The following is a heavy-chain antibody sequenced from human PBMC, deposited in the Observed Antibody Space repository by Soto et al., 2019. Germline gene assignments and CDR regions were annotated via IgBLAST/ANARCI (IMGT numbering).Heavy chain of an antibody. CDR1: GFTFSNYW. V-gene: IGHV3-74*02. D-gene: IGHD2-15*01. J-gene: IGHJ6*03. CDR3: ARGDCVGGTCYSLAGSFYYYMDV. CDR2: INSDGSVS. Sequence: EVQLVESGGGLVQPGGSLRLSCAASGFTFSNYWMYWVRQAPGKGLEWVSRINSDGSVSSHADSVKGRLTISKDNVKNSLYLHMDSLRAEDTAVYYCARGDCVGGTCYSLAGSFYYYMDVWGKGNMVTVFS.